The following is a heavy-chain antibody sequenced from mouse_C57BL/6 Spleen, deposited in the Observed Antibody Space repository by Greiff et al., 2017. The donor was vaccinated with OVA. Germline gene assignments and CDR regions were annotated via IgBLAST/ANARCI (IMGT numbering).Heavy chain of an antibody. V-gene: IGHV5-4*01. CDR2: ISDGGSYT. CDR1: GFTFSSYA. Sequence: EVHLVESGGGLVKPGGSLKLSCAASGFTFSSYAMSWVRQTPEKRLEWVATISDGGSYTYYPDNVKGRFTISRDNAKNNLYLQMSHLKSEDTAMYYCARDIDYDGYAMDYWGQGTSVTVSS. J-gene: IGHJ4*01. CDR3: ARDIDYDGYAMDY. D-gene: IGHD2-4*01.